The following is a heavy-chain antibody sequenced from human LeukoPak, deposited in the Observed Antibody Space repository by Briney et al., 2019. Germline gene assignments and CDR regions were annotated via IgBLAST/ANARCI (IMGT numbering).Heavy chain of an antibody. CDR2: ISGSGGST. D-gene: IGHD4-17*01. V-gene: IGHV3-23*01. CDR1: GFTFSRNA. CDR3: VKDLGYGDGLWASPFDY. Sequence: GGSLRLSCEASGFTFSRNAMSWVRQGPGKGLEWVSGISGSGGSTYYADSVKGRFTISRDNSKNTLYLQMSSLRAEDTAVYYCVKDLGYGDGLWASPFDYWGQGTLVTVSS. J-gene: IGHJ4*02.